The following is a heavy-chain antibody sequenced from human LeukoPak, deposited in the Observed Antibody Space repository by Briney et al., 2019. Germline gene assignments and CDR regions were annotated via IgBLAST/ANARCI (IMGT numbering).Heavy chain of an antibody. D-gene: IGHD1-1*01. Sequence: GASVKVSCKASGYTFTGYYMHWVRQAPGQGLEWMGRINPNSGGTNYAQKIQGRVTMTRDTSISTAYMELSRLRSDDTAVYYCARDGLEPQSPYYHYGMDVWGQGTTVTVSS. CDR2: INPNSGGT. J-gene: IGHJ6*02. V-gene: IGHV1-2*06. CDR1: GYTFTGYY. CDR3: ARDGLEPQSPYYHYGMDV.